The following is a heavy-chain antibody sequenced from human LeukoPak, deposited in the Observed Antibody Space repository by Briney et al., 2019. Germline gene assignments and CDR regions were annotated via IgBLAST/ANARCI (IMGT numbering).Heavy chain of an antibody. J-gene: IGHJ1*01. CDR3: ARRSSSGWSELSL. CDR1: GYTFSSYG. Sequence: GASVKVSCKASGYTFSSYGISWVRQAPGQGLEWMGWISAHNGNTNYAQKFQDRVTMTTDTSTSTAYMELRSPRSDDTAVYYCARRSSSGWSELSLWGQGTLVTVSS. CDR2: ISAHNGNT. D-gene: IGHD6-19*01. V-gene: IGHV1-18*01.